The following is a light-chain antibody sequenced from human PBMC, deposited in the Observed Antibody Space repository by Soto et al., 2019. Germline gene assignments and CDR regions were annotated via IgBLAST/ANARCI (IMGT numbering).Light chain of an antibody. J-gene: IGLJ2*01. CDR1: SSNIGAGYD. CDR2: GNS. Sequence: QAVVTQPPSVSGAPGQRVTISCTGSSSNIGAGYDVHWYQQLPGTAPKLLIYGNSNRPSGVPDRFSDSKSGTSASLAITGLQAEDEADYCCQSYDASLSGRVVFGGGTKLTVL. CDR3: QSYDASLSGRVV. V-gene: IGLV1-40*01.